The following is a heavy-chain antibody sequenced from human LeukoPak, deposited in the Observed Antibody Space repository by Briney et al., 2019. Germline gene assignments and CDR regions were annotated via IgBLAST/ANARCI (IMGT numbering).Heavy chain of an antibody. D-gene: IGHD3-10*02. CDR1: GGSFSGYY. Sequence: SETLSLTCAVYGGSFSGYYWSWIRQPPGKGLEWIGEINHSGSTNYNPSLKSRVTVSVDTSKNQFSLKLSSVTAADTAVYYCARALMSPISIWGQGTMVTVPS. J-gene: IGHJ3*02. CDR3: ARALMSPISI. CDR2: INHSGST. V-gene: IGHV4-34*01.